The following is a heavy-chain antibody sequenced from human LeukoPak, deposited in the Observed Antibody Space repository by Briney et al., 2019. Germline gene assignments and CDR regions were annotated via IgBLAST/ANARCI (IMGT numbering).Heavy chain of an antibody. CDR2: ISYDGSNK. D-gene: IGHD3-3*01. V-gene: IGHV3-30*18. J-gene: IGHJ4*02. Sequence: GGSLRLSCAASGFTFSSYGMHWVRQAPGKGREWVAVISYDGSNKYYADSVKGRFTISRDNSKNTLYLQMNSLRAEDTAVYYCAKDRETYDFWSGPGGYWGQGTLVTVSS. CDR3: AKDRETYDFWSGPGGY. CDR1: GFTFSSYG.